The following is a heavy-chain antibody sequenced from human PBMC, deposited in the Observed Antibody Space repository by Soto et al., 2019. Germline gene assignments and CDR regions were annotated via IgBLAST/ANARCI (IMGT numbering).Heavy chain of an antibody. D-gene: IGHD6-13*01. Sequence: QVQLVQSGAEVKKPGASVKVSCKASGYTFTSYGISWVRPAPGQGLEWMGLISAYNGNKKYAQKLQGRVSMTTDTSTRTAYMELRSLRSDDTAVYYCARDLGQQLFDYWGQGTLVTVSS. CDR1: GYTFTSYG. V-gene: IGHV1-18*01. CDR2: ISAYNGNK. J-gene: IGHJ4*02. CDR3: ARDLGQQLFDY.